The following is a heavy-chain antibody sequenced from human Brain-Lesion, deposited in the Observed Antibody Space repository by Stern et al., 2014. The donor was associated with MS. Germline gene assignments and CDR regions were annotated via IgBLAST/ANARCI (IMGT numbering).Heavy chain of an antibody. CDR1: GFTFDDYA. V-gene: IGHV3-43D*03. J-gene: IGHJ4*02. CDR2: ITWDGGST. Sequence: VQLVESGGVVVQPGGSLRLSCAASGFTFDDYAMPWVRQAPGKGLEWVSLITWDGGSTSYTDSVKGRFSISRDNRKSFLYLQMNSLRPEDTALYYCAGGLGFWGRGTLVTVSS. CDR3: AGGLGF. D-gene: IGHD2-21*01.